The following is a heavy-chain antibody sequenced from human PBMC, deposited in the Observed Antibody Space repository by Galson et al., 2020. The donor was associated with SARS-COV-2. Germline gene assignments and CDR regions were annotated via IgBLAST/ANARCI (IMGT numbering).Heavy chain of an antibody. D-gene: IGHD5-18*01. J-gene: IGHJ4*02. CDR1: GFSFSSYA. V-gene: IGHV3-21*01. Sequence: GGSLRLSCAASGFSFSSYAMNWVRQAPGKDLEWVSSITSSSAYIDYADSVKGRFTISRDNAENALYLEMNSLRAEDTAVYYCARGYSYGHIDYWGQGNMVTVSS. CDR2: ITSSSAYI. CDR3: ARGYSYGHIDY.